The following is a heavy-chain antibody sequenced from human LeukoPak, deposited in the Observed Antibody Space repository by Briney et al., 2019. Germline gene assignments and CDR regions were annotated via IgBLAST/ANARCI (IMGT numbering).Heavy chain of an antibody. Sequence: SETLSLTCTVSGGSITSYYWSWLRQPPGKGLEWIGYIYYSGSTNYNPSLKSRVTISVDTSKNQFSLKLSSVTAADTAVYYCARSVHNWNDYFGYWGQGTLVTVSS. CDR2: IYYSGST. D-gene: IGHD1-20*01. CDR1: GGSITSYY. J-gene: IGHJ4*01. CDR3: ARSVHNWNDYFGY. V-gene: IGHV4-59*01.